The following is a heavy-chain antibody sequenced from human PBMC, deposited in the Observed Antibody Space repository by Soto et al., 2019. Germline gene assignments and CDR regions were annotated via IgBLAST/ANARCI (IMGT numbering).Heavy chain of an antibody. V-gene: IGHV4-4*07. CDR1: DGSISGYY. Sequence: SETLSLTCTVADGSISGYYWSWTRQPAGKGLEWIGRIYSTGITDKNPSFKSRVTMSVDTSKNQLVLKLRSVTAADTAVYYCARGPRGQLSGMDVWGQGATVT. CDR3: ARGPRGQLSGMDV. D-gene: IGHD3-10*01. J-gene: IGHJ6*02. CDR2: IYSTGIT.